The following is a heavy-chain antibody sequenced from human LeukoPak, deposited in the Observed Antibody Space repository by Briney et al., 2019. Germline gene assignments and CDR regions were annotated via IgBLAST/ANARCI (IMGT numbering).Heavy chain of an antibody. V-gene: IGHV3-48*01. D-gene: IGHD3-10*02. CDR1: GFTFSSYS. CDR2: ISSSSSTI. CDR3: AELGITMIGGV. J-gene: IGHJ6*04. Sequence: GGSLRLSCAASGFTFSSYSMNWVRQAPGKGLEGVSYISSSSSTIYYADSVKGRFTIARDNAKNSLYLQMNSLRAEDTAVYYCAELGITMIGGVWGKGTTVTISS.